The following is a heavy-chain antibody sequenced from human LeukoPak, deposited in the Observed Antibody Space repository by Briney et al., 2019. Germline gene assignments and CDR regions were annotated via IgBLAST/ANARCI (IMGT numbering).Heavy chain of an antibody. V-gene: IGHV3-7*01. D-gene: IGHD4-17*01. J-gene: IGHJ3*01. Sequence: GGSLRLSCIASGFTFSSHWMNWVRQAPGKGLEWVANIMQDGSEKYYVDSVKGRFIISRDNAKNSLYLQMNSLRAEDTAVYYYARESTKYGAYVRGFDFWGQGTMVTVSS. CDR3: ARESTKYGAYVRGFDF. CDR2: IMQDGSEK. CDR1: GFTFSSHW.